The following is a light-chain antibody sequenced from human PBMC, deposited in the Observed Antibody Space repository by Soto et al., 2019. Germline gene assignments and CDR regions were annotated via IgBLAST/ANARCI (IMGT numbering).Light chain of an antibody. CDR3: RSYTSSNYV. J-gene: IGLJ1*01. CDR1: SSDVGGYNY. Sequence: QSVLTQPASVSGSPGQSITISCTGTSSDVGGYNYVSWYQQHPGKAPKLIIYEVSNRPSGVSTRFSGSKSGNTASLIISGLQAEDEADYYCRSYTSSNYVFGTGTKVTVL. CDR2: EVS. V-gene: IGLV2-14*01.